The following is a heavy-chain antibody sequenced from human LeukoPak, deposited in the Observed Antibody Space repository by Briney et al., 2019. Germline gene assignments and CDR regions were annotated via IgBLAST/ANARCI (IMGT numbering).Heavy chain of an antibody. Sequence: GGSLRVSCAASGLTLSDYWMSWVRQAPGKGLEGVADINRGGSAKYYVDSVKGRFTISRDSAKNSLYLQMNSLRVEDTAVYYCAKVANYYYRSDTYYFFEHWGQGTPVTASS. J-gene: IGHJ4*02. CDR2: INRGGSAK. CDR1: GLTLSDYW. D-gene: IGHD3-10*01. V-gene: IGHV3-7*01. CDR3: AKVANYYYRSDTYYFFEH.